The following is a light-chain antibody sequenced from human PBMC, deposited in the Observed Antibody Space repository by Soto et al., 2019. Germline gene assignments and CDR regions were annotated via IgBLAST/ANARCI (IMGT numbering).Light chain of an antibody. CDR1: QSISSW. J-gene: IGKJ1*01. CDR3: QQYNSYSMT. Sequence: DFQMTQSPSTLSASVGDRVTITCRASQSISSWLAWYQQKPGKAPKLLIYDASSLESGVPSRFSGSGSGTEFTLTISSLQPDDFATYYCQQYNSYSMTFGQGTKVDI. CDR2: DAS. V-gene: IGKV1-5*01.